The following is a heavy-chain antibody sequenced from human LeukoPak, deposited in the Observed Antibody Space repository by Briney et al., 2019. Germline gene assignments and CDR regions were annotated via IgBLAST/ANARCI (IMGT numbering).Heavy chain of an antibody. V-gene: IGHV3-23*01. J-gene: IGHJ4*02. Sequence: GGSLRLSCVASGFAFPTYAMMWVRQVPGKGLEWVSSIRVSDGARFYADSVKGRFTMSRDNPKNTLFLQMNSLRPEDTAVYYCAKEFANRPDYFDYWGQGTLVTVSS. CDR2: IRVSDGAR. CDR3: AKEFANRPDYFDY. D-gene: IGHD3-16*01. CDR1: GFAFPTYA.